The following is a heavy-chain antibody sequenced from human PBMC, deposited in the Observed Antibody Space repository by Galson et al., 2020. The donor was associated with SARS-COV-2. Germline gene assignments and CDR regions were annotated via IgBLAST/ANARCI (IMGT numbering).Heavy chain of an antibody. V-gene: IGHV3-30*04. Sequence: GGSLRLSCAASGFTFTAYAIHWVRQAPGKGLEWVAVTPYDGSTKYYADPVKGRFTISRDNSKNTLYLQMNSLRPDDTAVYYCAKVADSIYCSGGSCTYDAFDIWAQGTMVTVSS. CDR2: TPYDGSTK. D-gene: IGHD2-15*01. CDR3: AKVADSIYCSGGSCTYDAFDI. J-gene: IGHJ3*02. CDR1: GFTFTAYA.